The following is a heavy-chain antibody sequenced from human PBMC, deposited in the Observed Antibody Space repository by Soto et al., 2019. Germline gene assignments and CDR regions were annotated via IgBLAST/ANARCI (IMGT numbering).Heavy chain of an antibody. CDR3: ARDQAHIAAGSFDY. CDR1: GYTFTSYG. D-gene: IGHD6-13*01. Sequence: ASVKVSCKASGYTFTSYGISWVRQAPGQGLEWMGWISAYNGNTNYAQSLQGRVTMTTDTSTNSAYMELRSLRSDDTAVYYCARDQAHIAAGSFDYWGQGTLVTVSS. V-gene: IGHV1-18*01. CDR2: ISAYNGNT. J-gene: IGHJ4*02.